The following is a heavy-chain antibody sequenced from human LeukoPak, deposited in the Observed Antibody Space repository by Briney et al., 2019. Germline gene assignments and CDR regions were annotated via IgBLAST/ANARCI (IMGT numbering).Heavy chain of an antibody. CDR2: IDGSGHYI. J-gene: IGHJ4*02. D-gene: IGHD3-10*01. V-gene: IGHV3-23*01. Sequence: GGSLRLSCAASGFSFSTYAMTWVRQAPGRGLKWVSAIDGSGHYIFYRDSVQGRFTTSRDNSRTTLFLQMNSLTAEDSAVYYCAKNFGPGNAFYDYWGQGVLVTVSS. CDR3: AKNFGPGNAFYDY. CDR1: GFSFSTYA.